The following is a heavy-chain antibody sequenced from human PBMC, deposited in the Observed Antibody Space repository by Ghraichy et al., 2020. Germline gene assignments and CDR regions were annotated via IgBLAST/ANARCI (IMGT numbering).Heavy chain of an antibody. CDR1: GGSFSGYY. V-gene: IGHV4-34*01. Sequence: SETLSLTCAVYGGSFSGYYWSWIRQPPGKGLEWIGEINHSGSTNYNPSLKSRVTISVDTSKNQFSLKLSSVTAADTAVYYCARVMPEDSPPFLRRFDPWGQGTLVTVSS. D-gene: IGHD2/OR15-2a*01. J-gene: IGHJ5*02. CDR2: INHSGST. CDR3: ARVMPEDSPPFLRRFDP.